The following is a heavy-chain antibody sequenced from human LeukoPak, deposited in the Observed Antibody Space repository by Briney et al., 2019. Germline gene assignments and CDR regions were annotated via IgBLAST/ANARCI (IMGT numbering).Heavy chain of an antibody. CDR3: ARARGYSYGHYYYYMDV. J-gene: IGHJ6*03. Sequence: PSETLSLTCTVSGGSISSYYWSWIRQPPGKGLEWIGYIYYSGSTNYNPSLKSRVTISVGTSKNQFSLKLSSVTAADTAVYYCARARGYSYGHYYYYMDVWGKGTPFTVSS. CDR2: IYYSGST. V-gene: IGHV4-59*01. CDR1: GGSISSYY. D-gene: IGHD5-18*01.